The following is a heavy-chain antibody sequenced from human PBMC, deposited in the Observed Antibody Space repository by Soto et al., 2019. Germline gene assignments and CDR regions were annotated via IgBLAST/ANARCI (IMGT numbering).Heavy chain of an antibody. CDR3: ARARYYDSSGYYYYFDY. V-gene: IGHV4-30-4*01. CDR1: GGSISSGDYY. CDR2: FYYSGSP. Sequence: QVQLQESGPGLVKPSQTLSLTCTVSGGSISSGDYYWSWIRQPPGKGLEWMGYFYYSGSPYYNPSLKSRVTISVDTSKNQFSLKLSSVTAADTAVYYCARARYYDSSGYYYYFDYWGQGTLVTVSS. J-gene: IGHJ4*02. D-gene: IGHD3-22*01.